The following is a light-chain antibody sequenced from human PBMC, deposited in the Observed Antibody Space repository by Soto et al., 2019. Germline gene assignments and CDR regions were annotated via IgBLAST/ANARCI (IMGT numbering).Light chain of an antibody. J-gene: IGLJ2*01. CDR3: CSYAGVGVYVV. CDR2: EVS. CDR1: SSDVGNYNL. V-gene: IGLV2-23*02. Sequence: QSALTQPASVSGSPGQSITISCTGTSSDVGNYNLVSWYQHHPDKAPKLMIYEVSKRPSGVSDRFSGSKSGNTAYLTISGLRAEDEDDYYCCSYAGVGVYVVFGGGTKLTVL.